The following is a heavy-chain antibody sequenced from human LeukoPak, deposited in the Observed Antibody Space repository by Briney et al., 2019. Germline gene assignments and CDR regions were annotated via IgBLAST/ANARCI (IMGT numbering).Heavy chain of an antibody. CDR2: INPSGGST. V-gene: IGHV1-46*01. CDR3: ARNYYDSSGYAFDY. J-gene: IGHJ4*02. CDR1: GYTFTSDF. Sequence: ASVKVSCKASGYTFTSDFMHSVGQAPGHGLEWMGIINPSGGSTSYAQKFQGRVTMTRDTSTSTVYMELSSLRSEDTAVYYCARNYYDSSGYAFDYWGQGTLVTVSS. D-gene: IGHD3-22*01.